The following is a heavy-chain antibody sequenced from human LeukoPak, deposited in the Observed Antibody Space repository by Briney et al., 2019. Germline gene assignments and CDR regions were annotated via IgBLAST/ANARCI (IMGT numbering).Heavy chain of an antibody. V-gene: IGHV4-39*01. J-gene: IGHJ4*02. CDR1: GGSISSSSYY. CDR2: IYYSGST. CDR3: ARHVVVAARPYYFDY. Sequence: PSETLSLTCTVSGGSISSSSYYWGWIRQPPGKGLEWIGSIYYSGSTYYNPSLKSRVTISVDTSKNQFSLKLSSVTAADTAVYYCARHVVVAARPYYFDYWGQGTLVTVSS. D-gene: IGHD2-15*01.